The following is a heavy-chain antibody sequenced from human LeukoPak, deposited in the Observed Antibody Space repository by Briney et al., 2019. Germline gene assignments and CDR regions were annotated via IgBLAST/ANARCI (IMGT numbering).Heavy chain of an antibody. V-gene: IGHV3-7*03. D-gene: IGHD3-22*01. Sequence: GGSLRLSCAASGFTFSNYWMNWVRQAPGKGPEWVANIKEDGSEIYYVDSVKGRFTISRDNAKNSLYLQMNSLRAEDTAMYYCARGRRYDNSGYHVKADYWGQGTLVTVSS. CDR1: GFTFSNYW. CDR2: IKEDGSEI. J-gene: IGHJ4*02. CDR3: ARGRRYDNSGYHVKADY.